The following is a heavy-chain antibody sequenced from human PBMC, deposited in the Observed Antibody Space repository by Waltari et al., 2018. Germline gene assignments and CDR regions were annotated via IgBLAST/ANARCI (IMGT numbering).Heavy chain of an antibody. CDR3: ARGMVDWWLRLRGQDWYFDL. D-gene: IGHD5-12*01. Sequence: QVQLQQWGAGLLKPSETLSLTCAVYGGSFSGYYWSWIRQPPGKGLEWIGEINHSGSTNYNTSLKSRVTISVDTSKNQFSLKLSSVTAADTAVYYCARGMVDWWLRLRGQDWYFDLWGRGTLVTVSS. CDR2: INHSGST. J-gene: IGHJ2*01. CDR1: GGSFSGYY. V-gene: IGHV4-34*01.